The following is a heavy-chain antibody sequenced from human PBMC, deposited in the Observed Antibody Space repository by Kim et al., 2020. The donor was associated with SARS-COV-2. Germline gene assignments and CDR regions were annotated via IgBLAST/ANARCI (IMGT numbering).Heavy chain of an antibody. V-gene: IGHV3-11*05. CDR3: VRDSATVAPYHYYGMDV. Sequence: VKGRFTISRDNAENSLYLQINSLRVEDTAVYYCVRDSATVAPYHYYGMDVWGQGTTVTVSS. D-gene: IGHD2-15*01. J-gene: IGHJ6*02.